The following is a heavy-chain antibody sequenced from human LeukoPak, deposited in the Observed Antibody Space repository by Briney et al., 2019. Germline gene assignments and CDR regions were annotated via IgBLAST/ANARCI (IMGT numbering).Heavy chain of an antibody. CDR1: GFTFSSYS. CDR3: ARDPSGTYYPRVSGALDI. Sequence: PGGSLRLSCAASGFTFSSYSMNWVRQAPGKGLEWVSSISSISSYIYYADSVKGRFTVSRDNAKNSLYLQMDSLRAEGTAVYYCARDPSGTYYPRVSGALDIWGQGTMVTVSS. D-gene: IGHD1-26*01. CDR2: ISSISSYI. J-gene: IGHJ3*02. V-gene: IGHV3-21*01.